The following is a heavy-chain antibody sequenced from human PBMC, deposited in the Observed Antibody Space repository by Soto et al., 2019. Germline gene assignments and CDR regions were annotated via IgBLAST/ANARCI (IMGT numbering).Heavy chain of an antibody. Sequence: PSETLSLTCTVSYGSISVSNVFWGWVRQPPGKGLEWIGNIDYSGTAYFNPSLGTRVTFPVDTSKNQFSLTLYSVTAADTAVYYCARVASVISLDSWGQGTRVTVSS. CDR1: YGSISVSNVF. CDR3: ARVASVISLDS. CDR2: IDYSGTA. J-gene: IGHJ4*02. V-gene: IGHV4-39*01. D-gene: IGHD2-21*01.